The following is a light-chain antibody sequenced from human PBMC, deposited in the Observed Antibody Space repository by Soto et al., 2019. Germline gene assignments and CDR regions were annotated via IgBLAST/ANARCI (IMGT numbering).Light chain of an antibody. Sequence: EIVMTQSPATLSVYPGDRATLSCRASQRVSSSLAWYQQIPGQAPRLLIYDASTRATGIPARFGGSGSGTEFPLTISSLQSEAFAVYYWQQYYNWPPLTFGGGTKVELK. CDR2: DAS. V-gene: IGKV3-15*01. CDR1: QRVSSS. J-gene: IGKJ4*01. CDR3: QQYYNWPPLT.